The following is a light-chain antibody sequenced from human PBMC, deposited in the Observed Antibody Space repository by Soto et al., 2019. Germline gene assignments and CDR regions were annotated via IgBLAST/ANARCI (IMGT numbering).Light chain of an antibody. CDR3: QQTYSNSVT. J-gene: IGKJ1*01. CDR2: SAS. V-gene: IGKV1-39*01. Sequence: DIRITQSPASLSASVGDRVTVTCRSSQNIDKYLHWYQQKPGKAPNLLIFSASILQSGVPPRFIGSGSGTEFTLTISGLQPEDFATYYCQQTYSNSVTFGQGTKVDIK. CDR1: QNIDKY.